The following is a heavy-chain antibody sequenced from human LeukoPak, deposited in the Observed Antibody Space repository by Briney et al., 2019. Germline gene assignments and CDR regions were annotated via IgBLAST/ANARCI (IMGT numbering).Heavy chain of an antibody. J-gene: IGHJ4*02. V-gene: IGHV3-7*03. CDR2: IKTDGSEI. CDR3: AKHLSSFGY. Sequence: GGSLRLSCAASGFTFSTSWMSWVRQAPGKGLEWVANIKTDGSEIYYADSVKGRFTISRDNAKNSLYLQMNSLRAEDTAVYYCAKHLSSFGYWGQGTLVTVSS. D-gene: IGHD6-6*01. CDR1: GFTFSTSW.